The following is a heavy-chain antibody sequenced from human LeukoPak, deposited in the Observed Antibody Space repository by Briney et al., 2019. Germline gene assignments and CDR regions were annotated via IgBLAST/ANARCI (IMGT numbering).Heavy chain of an antibody. Sequence: SETLSLTCTVSGYSISSGYYWGWIRQPPGKGLEWIGRIYQSGSTYYNPSLKSRVTISVDTSKNQFSLKLSSVTAADTAVYYCARVMTRGYYYYYYYMDVWGKGTTVTISS. CDR3: ARVMTRGYYYYYYYMDV. J-gene: IGHJ6*03. D-gene: IGHD3-16*01. CDR2: IYQSGST. V-gene: IGHV4-38-2*02. CDR1: GYSISSGYY.